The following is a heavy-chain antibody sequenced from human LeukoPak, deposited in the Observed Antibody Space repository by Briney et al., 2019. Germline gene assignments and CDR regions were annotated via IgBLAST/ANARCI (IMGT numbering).Heavy chain of an antibody. CDR1: GFTVSSNY. Sequence: GGSLRLSCAASGFTVSSNYMSWVRQAPGKGLEWVSVIYSGGSTYYADSVKGRFTISRDNSKNTLYLQMNSLRAEDTAVYYCARSPYGSGSYYLDYWGQGTLVTVSS. CDR3: ARSPYGSGSYYLDY. J-gene: IGHJ4*02. V-gene: IGHV3-66*01. D-gene: IGHD3-10*01. CDR2: IYSGGST.